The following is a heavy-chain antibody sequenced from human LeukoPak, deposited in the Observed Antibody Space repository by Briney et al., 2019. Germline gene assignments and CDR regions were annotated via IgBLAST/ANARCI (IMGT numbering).Heavy chain of an antibody. J-gene: IGHJ5*02. D-gene: IGHD5-18*01. CDR3: TREGYSYGRLFDP. CDR2: IRSKAYGGTT. V-gene: IGHV3-49*03. Sequence: GGSLRLSCTASGFTFGDYAMSWFRQAPGKGLEWVGFIRSKAYGGTTEYAASVKGRFTVSRDDSKSIAYLQMNSLKTEGTAVYYCTREGYSYGRLFDPWGQGTLVTVSS. CDR1: GFTFGDYA.